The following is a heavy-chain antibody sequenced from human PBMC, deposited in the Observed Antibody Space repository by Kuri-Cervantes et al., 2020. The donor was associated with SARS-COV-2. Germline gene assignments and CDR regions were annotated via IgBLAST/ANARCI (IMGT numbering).Heavy chain of an antibody. D-gene: IGHD1-1*01. CDR1: GFTFSSYA. J-gene: IGHJ4*02. V-gene: IGHV3-30-3*01. CDR3: ARDQAGTIDY. CDR2: ISYDGSNK. Sequence: GESLKISCAASGFTFSSYAMHWVRQAPGKGLEWVAVISYDGSNKYYADSVKGRFTISRDNSKNTLYLQMNSLRAEGTAVYYCARDQAGTIDYWGQGTLVTVSS.